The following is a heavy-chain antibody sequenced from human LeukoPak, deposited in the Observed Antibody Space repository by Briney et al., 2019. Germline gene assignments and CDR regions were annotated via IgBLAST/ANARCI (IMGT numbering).Heavy chain of an antibody. V-gene: IGHV4-59*01. CDR3: ASKRIYGDGYFQH. CDR2: IYYSGST. J-gene: IGHJ1*01. Sequence: PSETLSLTCTVSGGSISSYYRSWIRQPPGKGLEWIGYIYYSGSTNYNPSLKSRVTISVDTSKNQFSLKLSSVTAADTAVYYCASKRIYGDGYFQHWGQGTLVTVSS. CDR1: GGSISSYY. D-gene: IGHD4-17*01.